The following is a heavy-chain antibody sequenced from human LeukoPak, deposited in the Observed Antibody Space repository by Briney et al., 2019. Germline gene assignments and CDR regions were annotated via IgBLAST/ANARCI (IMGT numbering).Heavy chain of an antibody. CDR2: ISYDGSNT. J-gene: IGHJ3*02. CDR3: AKDAFDI. CDR1: GFTFSSYW. Sequence: GGSLRLSCAASGFTFSSYWMSWVRQAPGKGLEWVAVISYDGSNTYYADSVKGRFTISRDNSKNTLYLQMNSLRAEDTAVYYCAKDAFDIWGQGTMVTVSS. V-gene: IGHV3-30*18.